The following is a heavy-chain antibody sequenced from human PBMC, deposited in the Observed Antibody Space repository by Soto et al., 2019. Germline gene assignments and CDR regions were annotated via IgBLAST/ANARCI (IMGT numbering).Heavy chain of an antibody. CDR2: INHSGST. V-gene: IGHV4-39*07. J-gene: IGHJ4*02. CDR3: ARDRSVISLTYDYVWGSYRYTDPHFDY. D-gene: IGHD3-16*02. CDR1: GGSISSSSYY. Sequence: PSETKSLTCTVSGGSISSSSYYWGWIRQPPGKGLEWIGEINHSGSTNYNPSLKSRVTISVDTSKNQFSLKLSSVTAADTAVYYCARDRSVISLTYDYVWGSYRYTDPHFDYWGQGTLVTVSS.